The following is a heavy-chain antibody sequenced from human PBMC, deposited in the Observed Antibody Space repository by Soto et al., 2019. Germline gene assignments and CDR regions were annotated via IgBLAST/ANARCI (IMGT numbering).Heavy chain of an antibody. CDR2: FDPEDGET. CDR1: GYTLTELS. J-gene: IGHJ6*02. Sequence: ASVKVSCKVSGYTLTELSMHWVRQAPGKGLEWMGGFDPEDGETIYAQKFQGRVTMTEDTSTDTAYMELSSLRAEDTAVYYCAKSLDRGYGSPFGYYGMDVWGQGTTVTVSS. V-gene: IGHV1-24*01. CDR3: AKSLDRGYGSPFGYYGMDV. D-gene: IGHD3-10*01.